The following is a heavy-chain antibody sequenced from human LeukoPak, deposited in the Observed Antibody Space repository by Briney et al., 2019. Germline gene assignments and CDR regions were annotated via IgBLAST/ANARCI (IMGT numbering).Heavy chain of an antibody. D-gene: IGHD1/OR15-1a*01. J-gene: IGHJ5*02. V-gene: IGHV4-30-2*01. CDR3: ARYPGGKQHGNWFDP. Sequence: SQTLSLTCAVSGGSISSGGYSWSWIRQPPGEGLEWIGYIYHSGSTYYNPSLKSRVTISVDRSKNQFSLKLSSVTAADTAVYYCARYPGGKQHGNWFDPWGQGTLVTVSS. CDR1: GGSISSGGYS. CDR2: IYHSGST.